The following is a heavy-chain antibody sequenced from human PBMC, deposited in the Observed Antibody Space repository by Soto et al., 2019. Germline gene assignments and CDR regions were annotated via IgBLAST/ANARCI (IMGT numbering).Heavy chain of an antibody. CDR3: ARGRIAAGGPTAY. J-gene: IGHJ4*02. CDR2: INHSGST. CDR1: GGSFSGYY. D-gene: IGHD6-13*01. V-gene: IGHV4-34*01. Sequence: QVQLQQWGAGLLKPSETLSLTCAVYGGSFSGYYWSWIRQPPGKGLEWIGEINHSGSTNYNPSLKSRVTIALDTSRDQFSLKLRSVTAADAAVYYCARGRIAAGGPTAYWGQGTLVTVSS.